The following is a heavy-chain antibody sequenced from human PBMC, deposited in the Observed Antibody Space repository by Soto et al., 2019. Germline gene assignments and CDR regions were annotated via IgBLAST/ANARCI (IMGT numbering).Heavy chain of an antibody. CDR3: ATEITPLPYYYYGMDV. D-gene: IGHD2-15*01. J-gene: IGHJ6*02. V-gene: IGHV1-69*12. CDR2: IIHIFGTA. CDR1: VGTFSSYA. Sequence: QVQLVQSGAEVKKPGSSVKVSCKASVGTFSSYAISWVRQAPGQGLEWMGGIIHIFGTANYAQKFQGSVTITANESTSTAYTELSSLRSEDTAVYYCATEITPLPYYYYGMDVWCQGTTVTVSS.